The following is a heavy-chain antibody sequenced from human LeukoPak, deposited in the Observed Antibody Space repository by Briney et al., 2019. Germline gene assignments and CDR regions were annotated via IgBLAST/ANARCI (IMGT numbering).Heavy chain of an antibody. J-gene: IGHJ4*02. D-gene: IGHD3-10*01. Sequence: GGSLRLSCAASGYTFSRYWMHWVRQGPGKGLVWVSRINEDGSSTSYAESVRGRFTISRDNAKNTLYLQMNSLRAEDAAVYYRTTDTFGARDSWGQGTLVTVSS. V-gene: IGHV3-74*01. CDR1: GYTFSRYW. CDR3: TTDTFGARDS. CDR2: INEDGSST.